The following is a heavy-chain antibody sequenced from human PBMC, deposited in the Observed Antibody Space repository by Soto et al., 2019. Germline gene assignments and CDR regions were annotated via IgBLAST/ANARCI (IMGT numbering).Heavy chain of an antibody. CDR1: GYTFTSYA. CDR2: INAGNGNT. V-gene: IGHV1-3*05. J-gene: IGHJ6*02. Sequence: QVQLVQSGAEEKKPGASVKVSCKASGYTFTSYAMHWVRQAPGQRLEWMGWINAGNGNTKYSQKFQGRVTITRDTSASTAYMELSSLRSEDTAVYYCARDQPGSGGGYYYGMDVWGQGTTVTVSS. CDR3: ARDQPGSGGGYYYGMDV. D-gene: IGHD3-16*01.